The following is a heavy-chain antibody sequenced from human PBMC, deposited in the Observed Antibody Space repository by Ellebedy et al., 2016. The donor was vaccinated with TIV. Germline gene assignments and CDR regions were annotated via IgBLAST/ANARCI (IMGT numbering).Heavy chain of an antibody. V-gene: IGHV4-38-2*02. CDR2: IYYSGST. Sequence: MPSETLSLTCTVSGYSISRGYYWGWIRQPPGKGLEWIGSIYYSGSTYYNPSLKSRVTISVDTSKNQFSLTLSSVTAADTAVYYCASHMVRESTWFDPWGQGTLVTVSS. J-gene: IGHJ5*02. CDR3: ASHMVRESTWFDP. D-gene: IGHD3-10*01. CDR1: GYSISRGYY.